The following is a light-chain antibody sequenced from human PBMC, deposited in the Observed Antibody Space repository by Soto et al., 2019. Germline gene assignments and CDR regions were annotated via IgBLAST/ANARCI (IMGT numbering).Light chain of an antibody. V-gene: IGKV3-15*01. J-gene: IGKJ4*02. CDR3: QQYNNWPPLT. CDR1: PSVSSN. Sequence: EIVMTQSPATLSVSPGERATLSCRASPSVSSNLAWYQQKPAQAPRLLIYGASTRATGIPARFSGSGSGTDITLTISSLQSEDFSVDYCQQYNNWPPLTFGGGTKVEIK. CDR2: GAS.